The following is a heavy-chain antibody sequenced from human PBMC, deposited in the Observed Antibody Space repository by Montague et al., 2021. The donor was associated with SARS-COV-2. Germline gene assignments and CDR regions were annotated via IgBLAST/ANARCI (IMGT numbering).Heavy chain of an antibody. Sequence: SLRLSCAASGFTFSSYAMTWVRQAPGKGLEWVSAISGSGSSTYYEDSVKGRFTISRDNGKNTVFLEMHSLRVDDTAMYYCAKEATLYFGSIYWGHGTLVTVSS. CDR3: AKEATLYFGSIY. D-gene: IGHD3-10*01. J-gene: IGHJ4*01. V-gene: IGHV3-23*05. CDR1: GFTFSSYA. CDR2: ISGSGSST.